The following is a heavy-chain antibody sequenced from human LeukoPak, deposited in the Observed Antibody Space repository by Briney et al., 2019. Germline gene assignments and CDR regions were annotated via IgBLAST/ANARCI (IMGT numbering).Heavy chain of an antibody. Sequence: GESLRLSCAASGFTVSSNYMTWVRQAPGKGLEWVSSISSSSSYIYYADSVKGRFTISRDNAKNSLYLQMNSLRAEDTAVYYCAREGSKNGYNFPIDYWGQGTLVTVSS. V-gene: IGHV3-21*01. CDR3: AREGSKNGYNFPIDY. CDR1: GFTVSSNY. J-gene: IGHJ4*02. D-gene: IGHD5-24*01. CDR2: ISSSSSYI.